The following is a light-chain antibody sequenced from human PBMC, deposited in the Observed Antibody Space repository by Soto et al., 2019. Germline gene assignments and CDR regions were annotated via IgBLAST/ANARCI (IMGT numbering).Light chain of an antibody. Sequence: EIVLTQSPGTLSLSPGARATLSCRASQFVSSNSLAWYQQKRGQAPRLLIHDASSRATGIPDRFSGSGSGTDFTLTISRLEPEDCAVYYCQQYAGSPRTFGQGTKVDIK. CDR2: DAS. V-gene: IGKV3-20*01. J-gene: IGKJ1*01. CDR1: QFVSSNS. CDR3: QQYAGSPRT.